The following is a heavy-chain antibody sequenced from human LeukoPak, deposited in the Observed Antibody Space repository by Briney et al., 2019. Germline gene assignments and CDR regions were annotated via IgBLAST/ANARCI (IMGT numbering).Heavy chain of an antibody. CDR2: ISYDGSNK. CDR1: GFTFSSYA. CDR3: LGLGVEMAR. D-gene: IGHD5-24*01. Sequence: GGSLRLSCAASGFTFSSYAMHWVRQAPGKGLEWVAVISYDGSNKYYADSVKGRFTISRDNSKNTLYLQMNSLRAEDTAVYYCLGLGVEMARWGQGTLVTVSS. J-gene: IGHJ4*02. V-gene: IGHV3-30-3*01.